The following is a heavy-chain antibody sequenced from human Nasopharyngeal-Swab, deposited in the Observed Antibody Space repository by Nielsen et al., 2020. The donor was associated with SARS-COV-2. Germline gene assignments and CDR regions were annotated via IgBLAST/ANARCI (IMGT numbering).Heavy chain of an antibody. V-gene: IGHV3-53*01. J-gene: IGHJ6*02. Sequence: GESLKTSCAASGFTVSSNYMSWVRQAPGKGLEWVSVIYSGGSTYYADSVKGRFTISRDNSKNTLYLQMNSLKTEDTAVYYCTTFGSSWRYYYYGMDVWGQGTTVTVSS. CDR3: TTFGSSWRYYYYGMDV. D-gene: IGHD6-13*01. CDR2: IYSGGST. CDR1: GFTVSSNY.